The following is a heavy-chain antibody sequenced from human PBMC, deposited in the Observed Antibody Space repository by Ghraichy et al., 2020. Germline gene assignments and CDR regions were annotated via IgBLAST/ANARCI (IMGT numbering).Heavy chain of an antibody. D-gene: IGHD4-23*01. CDR2: ISWNSGSI. CDR1: GFTFDDYA. J-gene: IGHJ4*02. V-gene: IGHV3-9*01. Sequence: GGSLRLSCAASGFTFDDYAMHWVRQAPGKGLEWVSGISWNSGSIGYADSVKGRFTISRDNAKNSLYLQMNSLRAEDTALYYCAKDQGATVADYFDYWGQGTLVTVSS. CDR3: AKDQGATVADYFDY.